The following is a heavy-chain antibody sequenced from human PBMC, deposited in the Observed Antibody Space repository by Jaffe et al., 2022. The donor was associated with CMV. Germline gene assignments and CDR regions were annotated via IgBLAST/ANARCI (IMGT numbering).Heavy chain of an antibody. V-gene: IGHV3-74*01. J-gene: IGHJ6*02. CDR2: INSDGSST. Sequence: EVQLVESGGGLVQPGGSLRLSCAASGFTFSSYWMHWVRQAPGKGLVWVSRINSDGSSTSYADSVKGRFTISRDNAKNTLYLQMNSLRAEDTAVYYCARGHVTIFGVVTTYYYYGMDVWGQGTTVTVSS. D-gene: IGHD3-3*01. CDR1: GFTFSSYW. CDR3: ARGHVTIFGVVTTYYYYGMDV.